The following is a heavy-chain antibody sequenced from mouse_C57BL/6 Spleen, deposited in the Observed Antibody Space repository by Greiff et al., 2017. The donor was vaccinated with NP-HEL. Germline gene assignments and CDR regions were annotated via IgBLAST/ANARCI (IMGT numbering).Heavy chain of an antibody. V-gene: IGHV3-6*01. D-gene: IGHD2-4*01. CDR2: ISYDGSN. CDR3: AREGAYDYDVGGWFAY. J-gene: IGHJ3*01. Sequence: EVQLQESGPGLVKPSQSLSLTCSVTGYSITSGYYWNWIRQFPGNKLEWMGYISYDGSNNYNPSLKNRISITRDTSKNQFFLKLNSVTTEDTATYYGAREGAYDYDVGGWFAYWGQGTLVTVSA. CDR1: GYSITSGYY.